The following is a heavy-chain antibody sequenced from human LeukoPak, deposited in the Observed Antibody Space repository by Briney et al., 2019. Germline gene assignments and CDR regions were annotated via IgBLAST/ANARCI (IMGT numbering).Heavy chain of an antibody. CDR2: MNPNSGNT. Sequence: ASVKVSCKASGYTFTSYDINWVRQATGQGLEWLGWMNPNSGNTGYAQKFQGGVTMTRNTSISTAYMELSSLRSEDTAVYYCVRGYTYSGNFYSYYVLDVWGQGTTVTVSS. D-gene: IGHD1-26*01. CDR3: VRGYTYSGNFYSYYVLDV. J-gene: IGHJ6*02. V-gene: IGHV1-8*01. CDR1: GYTFTSYD.